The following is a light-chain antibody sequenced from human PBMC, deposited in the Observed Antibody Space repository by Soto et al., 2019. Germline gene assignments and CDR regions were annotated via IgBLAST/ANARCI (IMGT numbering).Light chain of an antibody. Sequence: EIVMTQSPATLSVSPGERATLSCRASESVSSKLAWYQQKPGQAPRLLIYGASTRATGIPARFSGSGSGTECTLTISGLQSEDFAVYYCQQYNNWPPWTFGQGTKVDIK. CDR2: GAS. V-gene: IGKV3-15*01. CDR3: QQYNNWPPWT. CDR1: ESVSSK. J-gene: IGKJ1*01.